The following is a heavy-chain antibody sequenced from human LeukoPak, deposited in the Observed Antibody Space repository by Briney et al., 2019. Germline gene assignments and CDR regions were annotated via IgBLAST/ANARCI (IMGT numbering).Heavy chain of an antibody. CDR3: AHTTVVTLDY. CDR1: GFTFSDYY. J-gene: IGHJ4*02. D-gene: IGHD4-23*01. V-gene: IGHV3-23*01. CDR2: ISGSGGST. Sequence: PGGSLRLSCAASGFTFSDYYMSWIRQAPGKGLEWVSAISGSGGSTYYADSVKGRFTISRDNSKNTLYLQMNSLRAEDTAVYYCAHTTVVTLDYWGQGTLVTVSS.